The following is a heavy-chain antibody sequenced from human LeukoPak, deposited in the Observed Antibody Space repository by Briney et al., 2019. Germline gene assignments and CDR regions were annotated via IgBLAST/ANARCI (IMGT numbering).Heavy chain of an antibody. CDR1: GFTVSSNY. V-gene: IGHV3-11*04. D-gene: IGHD1-1*01. CDR2: ISGNGGVI. CDR3: ARDPRTVRI. J-gene: IGHJ4*02. Sequence: GGSLRLSCAASGFTVSSNYMSWVRQAPGKGLEWLSYISGNGGVIQYADSVKGRFTISRDNAKNLLYLQMDSLRVEDTAIYYCARDPRTVRIWGQGTLVTVSS.